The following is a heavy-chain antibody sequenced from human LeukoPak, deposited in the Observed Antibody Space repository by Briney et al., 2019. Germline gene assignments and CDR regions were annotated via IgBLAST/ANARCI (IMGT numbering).Heavy chain of an antibody. CDR3: ARSYYFDSSAYYLFDY. Sequence: ASVKVSCTASGYTFTSYAMNWVRQAPGQGLEWMGWINTNTGNPTYAQGFTGRFVFSLDTSVSTAYLQISSLKAEDTAVYYCARSYYFDSSAYYLFDYWGQGTLVTVSS. CDR2: INTNTGNP. J-gene: IGHJ4*02. CDR1: GYTFTSYA. V-gene: IGHV7-4-1*02. D-gene: IGHD3-22*01.